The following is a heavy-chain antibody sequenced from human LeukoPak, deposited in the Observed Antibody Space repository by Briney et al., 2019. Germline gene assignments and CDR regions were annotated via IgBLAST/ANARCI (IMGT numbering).Heavy chain of an antibody. CDR3: AKDPDDYRDPANYYFDY. Sequence: GGSLRLSCAASGFTFTSYSMNWVRQAPGKGLEWVSTISGGGGSTYYADSVKGRFTISRDNSKNTLYLQVNSLRAEDTAVYYCAKDPDDYRDPANYYFDYWGQGTLVTVSS. CDR1: GFTFTSYS. CDR2: ISGGGGST. D-gene: IGHD4-11*01. V-gene: IGHV3-23*01. J-gene: IGHJ4*02.